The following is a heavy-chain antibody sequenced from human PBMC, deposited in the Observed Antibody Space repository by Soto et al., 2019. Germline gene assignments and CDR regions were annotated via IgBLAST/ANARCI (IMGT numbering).Heavy chain of an antibody. CDR1: GGSISSGDYY. V-gene: IGHV4-30-4*01. CDR3: ARVGTIGGCFDY. D-gene: IGHD3-16*01. J-gene: IGHJ4*02. Sequence: LSLTCTVSGGSISSGDYYWSWIRQPPGKGLEWIGYIYYSGSTYYNPSLKSRVTISVDTSKNQFSLKLSSVTAADTAVYYCARVGTIGGCFDYWDKGTLVTVSS. CDR2: IYYSGST.